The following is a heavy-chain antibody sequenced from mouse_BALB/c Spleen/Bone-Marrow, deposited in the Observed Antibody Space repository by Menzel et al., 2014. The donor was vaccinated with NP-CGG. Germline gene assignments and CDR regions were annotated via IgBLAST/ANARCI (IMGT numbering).Heavy chain of an antibody. CDR3: ARGNYEAMDY. J-gene: IGHJ4*01. Sequence: QVQLKESGVELAKPGASVKMSCKASGYTFINYWIHWVKQRPGQGLEWIGYINPSTAYTAYNQKFQDKTTLTADKSSSTAYMQLSSLTSEDSAVYYCARGNYEAMDYWGQGTSVTVSS. CDR2: INPSTAYT. V-gene: IGHV1-7*01. D-gene: IGHD2-1*01. CDR1: GYTFINYW.